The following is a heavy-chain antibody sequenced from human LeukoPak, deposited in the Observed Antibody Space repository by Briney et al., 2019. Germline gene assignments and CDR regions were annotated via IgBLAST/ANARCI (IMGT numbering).Heavy chain of an antibody. J-gene: IGHJ4*02. CDR2: IIPILGIA. CDR1: GGTFSSYA. D-gene: IGHD3-3*01. Sequence: ASVKVSCKASGGTFSSYAISWVRQAPGQGLEWMGRIIPILGIANYAQKSQGRVTITADKSTSTAYMELSSLRSEDTAVYYCARDPSMRCYDFWSGYCTYYFDYWGQGTLVTVSS. CDR3: ARDPSMRCYDFWSGYCTYYFDY. V-gene: IGHV1-69*04.